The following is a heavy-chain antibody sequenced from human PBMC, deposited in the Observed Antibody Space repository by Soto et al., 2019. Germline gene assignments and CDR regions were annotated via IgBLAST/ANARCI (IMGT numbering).Heavy chain of an antibody. CDR1: GFTFSSYA. V-gene: IGHV3-30-3*01. J-gene: IGHJ6*02. CDR2: ISYDGSNK. CDR3: ARTGTTTPPLVNYYYYYGMDV. D-gene: IGHD3-9*01. Sequence: QVQLVESGGGMVQPGRSLRLSCAASGFTFSSYAMHWVRQAPGKGLEWVAVISYDGSNKYYADSVKGRFTISRDNSKNTLYLQMNSLRAEDTAVYYCARTGTTTPPLVNYYYYYGMDVWGQGTTVTVSS.